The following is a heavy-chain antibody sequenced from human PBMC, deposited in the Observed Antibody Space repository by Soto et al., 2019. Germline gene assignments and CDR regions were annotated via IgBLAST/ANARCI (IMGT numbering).Heavy chain of an antibody. J-gene: IGHJ6*02. CDR1: GFTFSSYE. CDR2: ISSSGSTI. V-gene: IGHV3-48*03. D-gene: IGHD2-2*01. Sequence: GGSLRLSCAASGFTFSSYEMNWVRQAPGKGLEWVSYISSSGSTIYYADSVKGRFTIPRDNAKNSLYLQMNSLRAEDTAVYYCARDGAGHIVVVPAASPTGMDVWGQGTTVTVSS. CDR3: ARDGAGHIVVVPAASPTGMDV.